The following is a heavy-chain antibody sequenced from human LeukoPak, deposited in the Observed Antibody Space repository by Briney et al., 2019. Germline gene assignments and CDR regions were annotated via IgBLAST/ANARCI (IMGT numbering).Heavy chain of an antibody. CDR3: ARGSEYSSSFAFDI. D-gene: IGHD6-13*01. CDR1: GFTFGSHW. V-gene: IGHV3-7*01. Sequence: GGSLRLSCAASGFTFGSHWMTWVRQAPGKGLEWVANINQDGSERYYVDSVKGRFTISRDNAKNSLYLQMNSLRAEDTAVYYCARGSEYSSSFAFDIWGQGTMVTVSS. CDR2: INQDGSER. J-gene: IGHJ3*02.